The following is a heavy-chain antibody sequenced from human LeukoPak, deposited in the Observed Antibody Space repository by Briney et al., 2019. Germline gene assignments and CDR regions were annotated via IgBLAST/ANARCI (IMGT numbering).Heavy chain of an antibody. V-gene: IGHV4-4*02. D-gene: IGHD4-23*01. CDR1: GGSISSSSTNC. J-gene: IGHJ4*02. CDR2: IYHSGAT. Sequence: SETLSLTCAVSGGSISSSSTNCWTWVRQPPGKGLEWIGEIYHSGATNYNPSLKSRVTMLQDKSKNQFSLKLNSVTAADTAVYYCARNGGNSDYDYWGQGTLVTVSA. CDR3: ARNGGNSDYDY.